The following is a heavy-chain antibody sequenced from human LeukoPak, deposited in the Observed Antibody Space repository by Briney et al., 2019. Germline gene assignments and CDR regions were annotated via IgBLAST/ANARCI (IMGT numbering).Heavy chain of an antibody. D-gene: IGHD5-24*01. J-gene: IGHJ4*02. Sequence: ASVKVSCKASGYIFTAYYMHWVRRAPGQGLEWMGWINANSGGINYAQKFQGRVTMTRDTSITTAYMEVSGLRSDDTAVYFCARGEIDGPDFDQWGQGTLVTVSS. V-gene: IGHV1-2*02. CDR2: INANSGGI. CDR1: GYIFTAYY. CDR3: ARGEIDGPDFDQ.